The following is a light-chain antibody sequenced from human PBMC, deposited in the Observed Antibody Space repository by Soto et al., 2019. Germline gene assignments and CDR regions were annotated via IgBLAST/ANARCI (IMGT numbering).Light chain of an antibody. J-gene: IGKJ5*01. V-gene: IGKV3-20*01. CDR2: GAS. Sequence: EIVMTQSQGTLSLSPGERATLSCRASQTVSRNNLVWYQQRPGQPPRLLIYGASSRATGIPDRFSGSGSGTDFSLTISRLEPEDFAVYYCQQHGDAPITVGQGTRLEIK. CDR3: QQHGDAPIT. CDR1: QTVSRNN.